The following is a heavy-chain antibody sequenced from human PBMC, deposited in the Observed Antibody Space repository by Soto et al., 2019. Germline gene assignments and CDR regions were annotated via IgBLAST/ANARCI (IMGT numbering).Heavy chain of an antibody. J-gene: IGHJ5*02. CDR2: ISWNSGSI. D-gene: IGHD5-12*01. CDR1: GFTFDDYA. Sequence: EVQLVESGGGLVQPGRSLRLSCAASGFTFDDYAMHWVRQAPGKGLEWVSGISWNSGSIGYADSVKGRFTTSRDNAKNSLYLQMNSLRAEDTALYYCAKDADIVATNGHLDPWGQGTLVTVSS. V-gene: IGHV3-9*01. CDR3: AKDADIVATNGHLDP.